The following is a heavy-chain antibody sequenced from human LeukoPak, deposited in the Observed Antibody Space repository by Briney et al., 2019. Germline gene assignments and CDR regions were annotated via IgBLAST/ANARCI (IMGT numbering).Heavy chain of an antibody. CDR1: GYTFTSYG. CDR2: INAYNGNT. D-gene: IGHD1-1*01. V-gene: IGHV1-18*01. CDR3: ARERAGTQIDY. Sequence: ASVKVSCKSSGYTFTSYGINWVRQAPGQGLEWMGFINAYNGNTNYAQKLQGRVTMTTATSTSTASMELRSLRLEETAVYSCARERAGTQIDYWGEGTLVSVSS. J-gene: IGHJ4*02.